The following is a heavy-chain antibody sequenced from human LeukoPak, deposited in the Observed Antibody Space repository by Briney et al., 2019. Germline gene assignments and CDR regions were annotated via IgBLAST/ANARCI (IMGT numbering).Heavy chain of an antibody. CDR3: GREIPGGTTSLDC. J-gene: IGHJ4*02. Sequence: GRSLRLSCAASGFTFSSYVMSWVRQAPGKGLEWASTIGASGTTTYYGDSVKGRFTISRDNSKNTLYLQMNNLRADDTAVYYCGREIPGGTTSLDCWGQGTVVTVSS. CDR2: IGASGTTT. CDR1: GFTFSSYV. V-gene: IGHV3-23*01. D-gene: IGHD1-7*01.